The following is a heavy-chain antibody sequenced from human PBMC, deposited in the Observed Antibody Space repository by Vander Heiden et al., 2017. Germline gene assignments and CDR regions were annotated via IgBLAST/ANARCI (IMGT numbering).Heavy chain of an antibody. CDR2: ISANNGNT. CDR1: GYTFTSHG. D-gene: IGHD6-19*01. CDR3: ARDKQWRFDY. Sequence: QAQLMQFGAGVKKPGASVKVSCKTSGYTFTSHGLSWVRQAPGHGLEWMGWISANNGNTIYAQKCQGRVTMNIDTSTSTAYMELRSLRADDTAVYYCARDKQWRFDYWGQGTVVTVSS. V-gene: IGHV1-18*01. J-gene: IGHJ4*02.